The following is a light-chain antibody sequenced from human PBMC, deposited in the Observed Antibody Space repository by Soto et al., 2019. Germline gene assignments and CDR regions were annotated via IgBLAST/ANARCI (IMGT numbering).Light chain of an antibody. CDR3: QQDDIYPHT. V-gene: IGKV1-6*01. Sequence: AIQMNQSPSSLSASVGDRVTITCRASQGIRNDLVWYQQKQGKAPKLLIYAASRLQSGVPSRFSGSRAGTDSALTISSLQPEDVANYFCQQDDIYPHTFGQGTKLDIK. J-gene: IGKJ2*01. CDR1: QGIRND. CDR2: AAS.